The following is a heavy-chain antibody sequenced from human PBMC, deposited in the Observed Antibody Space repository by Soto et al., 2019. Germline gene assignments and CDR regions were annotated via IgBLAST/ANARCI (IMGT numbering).Heavy chain of an antibody. CDR1: GFTFSTSS. CDR2: INHDGSEK. J-gene: IGHJ4*02. V-gene: IGHV3-7*01. Sequence: GGSLRLSCAASGFTFSTSSMNWVRQAPGKGLEWVANINHDGSEKYYVDSVKGRFTISRDNAKNSLYLQMNSLRAEDTAVFYCAREGRGYCSSTSCRGIWGQGTLVTVSS. CDR3: AREGRGYCSSTSCRGI. D-gene: IGHD2-2*01.